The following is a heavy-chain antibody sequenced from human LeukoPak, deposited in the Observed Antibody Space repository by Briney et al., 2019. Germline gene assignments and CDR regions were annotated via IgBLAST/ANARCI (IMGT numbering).Heavy chain of an antibody. D-gene: IGHD6-6*01. CDR3: ASTQGNGSSSLFDY. J-gene: IGHJ4*02. Sequence: ASVKVSCKASGYTFTSYYMHWVRQAPGQGLEWMGWISGYNGKTNYAQSFQGRVTMTTDTSTNTAYMELRSLRSDDTAVYYCASTQGNGSSSLFDYWGQGTLVTVSS. V-gene: IGHV1-18*04. CDR1: GYTFTSYY. CDR2: ISGYNGKT.